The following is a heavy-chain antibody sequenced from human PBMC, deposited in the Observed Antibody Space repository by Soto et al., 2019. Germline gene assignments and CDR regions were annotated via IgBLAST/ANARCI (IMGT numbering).Heavy chain of an antibody. D-gene: IGHD6-6*01. V-gene: IGHV3-30*03. CDR3: ARDSGKYSSSAGYGY. J-gene: IGHJ4*02. Sequence: GSLRLSCVASGFTFSSYAMNWVRQAPGKGLGWVAFISYDGTYEYYVDSVKGRFAISRDNAKKTLFLQMNSLRADDTALYYCARDSGKYSSSAGYGYWGQGTLVTVSS. CDR1: GFTFSSYA. CDR2: ISYDGTYE.